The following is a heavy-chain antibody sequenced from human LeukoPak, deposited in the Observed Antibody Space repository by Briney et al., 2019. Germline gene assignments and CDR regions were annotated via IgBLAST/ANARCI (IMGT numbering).Heavy chain of an antibody. CDR1: GYTFTGYY. D-gene: IGHD2-8*01. V-gene: IGHV1-2*02. Sequence: ASVKVSCKASGYTFTGYYMHWVRQAPGQGLEWMGWINPNSGGTNYAQKFQGRVTMTRDTSISTAYMELSRLRSDDTAVYYCARFPKEWTLVYYYYGMDVWGQGTTVTVSS. J-gene: IGHJ6*02. CDR2: INPNSGGT. CDR3: ARFPKEWTLVYYYYGMDV.